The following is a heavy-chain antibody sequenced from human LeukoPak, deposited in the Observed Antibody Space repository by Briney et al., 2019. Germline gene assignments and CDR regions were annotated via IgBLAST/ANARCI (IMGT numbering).Heavy chain of an antibody. CDR3: ARGRATTLDY. CDR2: ISYDGSNK. Sequence: GRSLRLSCAASGFTFSSYAMHWVRQAPGKGLEWVAVISYDGSNKYYADSVKGRFTISRDNSKNTLYLQMNSLRAEDTAVYYCARGRATTLDYWAQGTLVTVSS. D-gene: IGHD5-12*01. V-gene: IGHV3-30-3*01. CDR1: GFTFSSYA. J-gene: IGHJ4*02.